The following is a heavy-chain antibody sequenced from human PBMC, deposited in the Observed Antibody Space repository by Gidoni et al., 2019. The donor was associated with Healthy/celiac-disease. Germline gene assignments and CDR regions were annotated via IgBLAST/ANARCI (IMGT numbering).Heavy chain of an antibody. CDR3: ARGGYYYDSSGYFGAFRPSGLLDY. D-gene: IGHD3-22*01. CDR1: GGSISSYY. CDR2: IYTSGST. V-gene: IGHV4-4*07. Sequence: QVQLQESGPGLVKPSETLSLTCTVSGGSISSYYWSWIRQPAGKGLEWIGRIYTSGSTNYNPSLKSRVTMSVDTSKNQFSLKLSSVTAADTAVYYCARGGYYYDSSGYFGAFRPSGLLDYWGQGTLVTVSS. J-gene: IGHJ4*02.